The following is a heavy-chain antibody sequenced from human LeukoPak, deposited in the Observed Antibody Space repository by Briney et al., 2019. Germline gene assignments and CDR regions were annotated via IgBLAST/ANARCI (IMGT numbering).Heavy chain of an antibody. D-gene: IGHD6-13*01. Sequence: GGSLRLSCAASGFTFSGYGMHWVRQAPGKGLGWVAVIWYDGSNKYYVDSVKGRFTISRDKSKNTLFLQMNSLRAEDTAVYYCARDMGSSSWYFRFDPWGQGTLVTVSS. CDR1: GFTFSGYG. CDR2: IWYDGSNK. CDR3: ARDMGSSSWYFRFDP. J-gene: IGHJ5*02. V-gene: IGHV3-33*01.